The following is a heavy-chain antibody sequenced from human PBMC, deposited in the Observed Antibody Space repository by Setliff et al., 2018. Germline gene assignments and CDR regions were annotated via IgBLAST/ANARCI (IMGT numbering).Heavy chain of an antibody. V-gene: IGHV1-69*06. CDR3: AKDNGGNPDCDY. Sequence: VKVSCKVSGGTFINYGINWVRQAPGQGLEWMGRIIPKFGASTYAQKFRGRVTITADTSASTTYMALSSLRSEDTAVYYCAKDNGGNPDCDYWGQGTLVTVS. D-gene: IGHD2-15*01. CDR1: GGTFINYG. CDR2: IIPKFGAS. J-gene: IGHJ4*02.